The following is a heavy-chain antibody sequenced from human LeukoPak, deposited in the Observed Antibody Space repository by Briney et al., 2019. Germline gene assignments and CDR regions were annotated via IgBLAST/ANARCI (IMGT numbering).Heavy chain of an antibody. CDR2: INPSGGST. CDR3: ARGASHDLYSSGPSFDY. V-gene: IGHV1-46*01. CDR1: GYTFTGYY. D-gene: IGHD6-19*01. J-gene: IGHJ4*02. Sequence: GASVKVSCKASGYTFTGYYMHWVRQAPGQGLEWMGIINPSGGSTSYAQKFQGRVTMTRDTSTSTVYMELSSLRSEDTAVYYCARGASHDLYSSGPSFDYWGQGTLVTVSS.